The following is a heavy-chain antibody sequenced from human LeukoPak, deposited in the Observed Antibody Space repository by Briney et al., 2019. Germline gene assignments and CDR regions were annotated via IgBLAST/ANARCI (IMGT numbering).Heavy chain of an antibody. J-gene: IGHJ4*02. CDR1: GFTFSTYG. CDR2: VSGSGGST. V-gene: IGHV3-23*01. Sequence: GGSLRLSCAASGFTFSTYGMSWVRQAPGKGLDWVSAVSGSGGSTYYADSVKGRFTISRDNSKNTLYLQMNSLRAEDTAVYYSAKKGGYDSSGYYSFDDYWGQGTLVTVSS. D-gene: IGHD3-22*01. CDR3: AKKGGYDSSGYYSFDDY.